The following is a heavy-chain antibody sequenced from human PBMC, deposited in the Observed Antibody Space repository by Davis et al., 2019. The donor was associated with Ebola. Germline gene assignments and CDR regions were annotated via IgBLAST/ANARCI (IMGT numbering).Heavy chain of an antibody. J-gene: IGHJ6*02. Sequence: GESLKIPCAASGFPFSSYAMSWVRQAPGKGLEWVSSLSSSSSYIYYADSVKGRFTISRDNAKNSLYLQMNSLRAEDTAVYYCAKDQASYSSWGIGDVWGQGTTVTVSS. CDR3: AKDQASYSSWGIGDV. CDR2: LSSSSSYI. V-gene: IGHV3-21*04. CDR1: GFPFSSYA. D-gene: IGHD6-6*01.